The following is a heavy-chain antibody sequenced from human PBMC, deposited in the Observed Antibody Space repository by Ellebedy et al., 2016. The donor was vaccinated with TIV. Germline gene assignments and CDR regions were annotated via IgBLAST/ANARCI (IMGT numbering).Heavy chain of an antibody. CDR2: ISSSSSYI. Sequence: GESLKISXAASGFTFSSYSMNWVRQAPGKGLEWVSSISSSSSYIYYADSVKGRFTISRDNAKNSLYLQMNSLRAEDTAVYYCARRLAVADIDYWGQGTLVTVSS. D-gene: IGHD6-19*01. J-gene: IGHJ4*02. CDR3: ARRLAVADIDY. V-gene: IGHV3-21*01. CDR1: GFTFSSYS.